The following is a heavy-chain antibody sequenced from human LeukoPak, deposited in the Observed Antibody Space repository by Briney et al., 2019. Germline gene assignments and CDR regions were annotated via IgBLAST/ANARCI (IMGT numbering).Heavy chain of an antibody. J-gene: IGHJ4*02. D-gene: IGHD3-3*01. Sequence: PGGSLRLSCAASGFTFSSYWMSWVRQAPGKGLEWVANIRKDGSEKYYVDSVKGRFTISRDNAKNSLYLQMNSLRAEDTAVYYCARARVDFWSGHFDYWGQGTLVTVPS. V-gene: IGHV3-7*01. CDR3: ARARVDFWSGHFDY. CDR1: GFTFSSYW. CDR2: IRKDGSEK.